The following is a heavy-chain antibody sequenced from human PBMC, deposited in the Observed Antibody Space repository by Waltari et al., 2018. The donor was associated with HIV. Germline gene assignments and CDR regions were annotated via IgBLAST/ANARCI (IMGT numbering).Heavy chain of an antibody. J-gene: IGHJ3*01. Sequence: QVRLQESGPGLVKPSETLSLTCSVSGSSISSRYYWGWIRQSPGTGLEWIGSIYRTGTTYYNPSLKSRVSVSLNMSKNQFSRKLSSVTAADTAVYYCARDQDYYDSSGYTCYAFDPWGQGTMVIVSS. CDR1: GSSISSRYY. CDR2: IYRTGTT. V-gene: IGHV4-38-2*02. CDR3: ARDQDYYDSSGYTCYAFDP. D-gene: IGHD3-22*01.